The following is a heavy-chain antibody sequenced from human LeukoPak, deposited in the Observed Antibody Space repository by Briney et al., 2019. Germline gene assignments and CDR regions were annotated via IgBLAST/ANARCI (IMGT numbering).Heavy chain of an antibody. CDR1: GFTFSSYW. Sequence: HSGGSLRLSCAASGFTFSSYWMHWVRQAPGKGLVWVSRINSDGSSTSYADSVKGRFAMSRDNSKNTLYLQMNSLRAEDTGVYYCARVTGGYNLVDCWGQGTLVTVSS. D-gene: IGHD5-24*01. CDR2: INSDGSST. J-gene: IGHJ4*02. CDR3: ARVTGGYNLVDC. V-gene: IGHV3-74*01.